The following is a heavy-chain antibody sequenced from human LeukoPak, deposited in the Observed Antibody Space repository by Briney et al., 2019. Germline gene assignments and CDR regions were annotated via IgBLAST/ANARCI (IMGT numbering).Heavy chain of an antibody. CDR2: ISASGDNT. J-gene: IGHJ4*02. D-gene: IGHD1-1*01. CDR1: GFTFNKYA. V-gene: IGHV3-23*01. CDR3: AKVVGTGTTPTDY. Sequence: GGSLRLSCAASGFTFNKYAMTWVRQAPGKGLVWVAVISASGDNTDYADSVKGRFTISRDNSKNTLSLQMNSLRVEDTAVYYCAKVVGTGTTPTDYWGQGTLVAVSS.